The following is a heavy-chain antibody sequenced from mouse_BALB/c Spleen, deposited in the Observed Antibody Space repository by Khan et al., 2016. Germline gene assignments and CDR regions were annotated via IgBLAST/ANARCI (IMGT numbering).Heavy chain of an antibody. CDR3: MGLRYYFDY. J-gene: IGHJ2*01. Sequence: EVQLLETGGGLVQPGGSRGLSCEGSGFTFSGFWMSWVRQTPGKTLEWIGDINSDGSAINYAPSIKDRFTIFRDNEQSTLYLQMSNVRSEDTATYFCMGLRYYFDYWGQGTTLTVSS. D-gene: IGHD1-1*01. CDR1: GFTFSGFW. V-gene: IGHV11-2*02. CDR2: INSDGSAI.